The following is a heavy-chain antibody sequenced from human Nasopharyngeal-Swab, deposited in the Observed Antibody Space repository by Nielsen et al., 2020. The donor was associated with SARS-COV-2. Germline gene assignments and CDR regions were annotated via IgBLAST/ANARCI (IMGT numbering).Heavy chain of an antibody. Sequence: LSLTCVASGFTFSSYGMHWVRQAPGKGLEWVAVIWYDGSNKYYADSVKGRFTISRDNSKNTLYLQMNSLRAEDTAVYHCARDRVEGGYDSSGYYYSLWGQGTLVTVSS. CDR1: GFTFSSYG. V-gene: IGHV3-33*01. CDR2: IWYDGSNK. D-gene: IGHD3-22*01. CDR3: ARDRVEGGYDSSGYYYSL. J-gene: IGHJ4*02.